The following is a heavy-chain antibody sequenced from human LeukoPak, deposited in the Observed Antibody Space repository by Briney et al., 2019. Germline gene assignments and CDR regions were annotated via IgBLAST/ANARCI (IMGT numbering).Heavy chain of an antibody. CDR3: VRQGGWGGAASLIEF. Sequence: PSETLSLTCTVSGVSISTSTHYWAWIRQPPGKGLEWIGSMFYRGSTYYNASLKSRVTLSVDTSRNQFSLKLSSVTPSDPAMYYCVRQGGWGGAASLIEFWGQGTLVTVSS. J-gene: IGHJ4*02. CDR1: GVSISTSTHY. D-gene: IGHD2-15*01. CDR2: MFYRGST. V-gene: IGHV4-39*01.